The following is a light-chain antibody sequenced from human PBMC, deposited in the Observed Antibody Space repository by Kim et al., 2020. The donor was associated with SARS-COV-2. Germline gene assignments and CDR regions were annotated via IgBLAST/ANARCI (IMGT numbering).Light chain of an antibody. CDR3: QQYNNWPPT. CDR2: GPS. V-gene: IGKV3-15*01. J-gene: IGKJ1*01. CDR1: QSVSSN. Sequence: EIVMTQSPATLSVSPGETPTLSCRASQSVSSNLAWYQQKPGQTPRVLIYGPSTRATGIPVRFSGSGSGTEFTLTISSLQSEDFAVYYCQQYNNWPPTFGQGTKVDIK.